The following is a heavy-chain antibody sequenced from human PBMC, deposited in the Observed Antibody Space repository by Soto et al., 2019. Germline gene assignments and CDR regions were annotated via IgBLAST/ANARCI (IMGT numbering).Heavy chain of an antibody. Sequence: QVQLVQSGAEVQKPGSSVKVSCKASGGTFSSYTISWVRQAPGQGLEWMGRIIPILGIANYAQKFQGRVTITADKSTSTAYMELSSLRSEDTAVYYCARKADYYYYMAVWGKGTTVTVSS. J-gene: IGHJ6*03. CDR3: ARKADYYYYMAV. CDR2: IIPILGIA. V-gene: IGHV1-69*02. CDR1: GGTFSSYT.